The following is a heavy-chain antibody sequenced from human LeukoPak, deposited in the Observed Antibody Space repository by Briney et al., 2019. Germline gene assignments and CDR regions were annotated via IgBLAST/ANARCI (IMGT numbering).Heavy chain of an antibody. CDR3: ASQFMARAPRLTAVAGTVWFDP. Sequence: GGSLRLSCAASGFTFSSYSMNWVRQAPGKGLEWVSSISSSSSYIYYADSVKGRFTISRDNAKNSLYLQMTSLRAEERAVYYCASQFMARAPRLTAVAGTVWFDPWGQGTLVTVS. CDR1: GFTFSSYS. V-gene: IGHV3-21*01. J-gene: IGHJ5*02. CDR2: ISSSSSYI. D-gene: IGHD6-19*01.